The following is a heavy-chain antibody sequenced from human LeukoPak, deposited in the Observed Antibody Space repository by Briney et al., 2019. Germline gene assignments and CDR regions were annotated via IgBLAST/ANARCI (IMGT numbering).Heavy chain of an antibody. Sequence: SETLSLTCAVYGGSFSGYYWSWIRQPPGKGLEWIGEINHSGSTNYNPSLKSRVTISVDTSKNQFSLKLSSVTAADTAVYYCARHGLRSFSPDYWGQETLVTVSS. CDR2: INHSGST. V-gene: IGHV4-34*01. CDR1: GGSFSGYY. J-gene: IGHJ4*02. CDR3: ARHGLRSFSPDY. D-gene: IGHD4-17*01.